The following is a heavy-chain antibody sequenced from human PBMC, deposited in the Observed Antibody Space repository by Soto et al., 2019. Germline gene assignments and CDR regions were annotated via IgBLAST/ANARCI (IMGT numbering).Heavy chain of an antibody. CDR3: ARRNDILTGYYHSPFYY. CDR1: GYTFTSYY. V-gene: IGHV1-46*03. D-gene: IGHD3-9*01. J-gene: IGHJ4*02. CDR2: INPSGGST. Sequence: ASVKVSCKASGYTFTSYYMHWVRQAPGQGLEWMGIINPSGGSTSYAQKFQGRVTMTRDTSTSTVYMELSSLRSEDTAVYYCARRNDILTGYYHSPFYYWGQGTLVTVSS.